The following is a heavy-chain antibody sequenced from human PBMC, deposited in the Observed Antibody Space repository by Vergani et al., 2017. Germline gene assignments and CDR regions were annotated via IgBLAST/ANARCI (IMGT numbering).Heavy chain of an antibody. D-gene: IGHD2-21*02. CDR3: AREGGVVTATPYGMDV. V-gene: IGHV4-61*02. CDR2: IYTSGST. CDR1: GGSISSGSYY. Sequence: QVQLQESGPGLVKPSQTLSLTCTVSGGSISSGSYYWSWIRQPAGKGLEWIGRIYTSGSTNYNPSLKSRVTISVDTSNNLLRLKLSSVTAADTAVYYCAREGGVVTATPYGMDVWGQGTTVTVSS. J-gene: IGHJ6*02.